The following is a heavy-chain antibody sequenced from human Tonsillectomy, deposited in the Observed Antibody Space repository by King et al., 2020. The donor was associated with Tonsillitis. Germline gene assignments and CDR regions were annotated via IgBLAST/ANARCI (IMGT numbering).Heavy chain of an antibody. CDR3: AREISGYYYYMDV. V-gene: IGHV4-34*01. D-gene: IGHD3-10*01. Sequence: VQLQQWGAGLLKPSETLSLTCAVYDGSFSDYYWSWIRQPPGKGLEWIGEVNHSGSTNYNPSLKSRVTISVDTSKKQFSLKLTSVTAADTAVYYCAREISGYYYYMDVWGKGTTVTVSS. J-gene: IGHJ6*03. CDR2: VNHSGST. CDR1: DGSFSDYY.